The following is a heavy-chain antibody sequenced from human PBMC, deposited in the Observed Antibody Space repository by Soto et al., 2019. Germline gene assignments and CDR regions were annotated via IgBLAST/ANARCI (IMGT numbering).Heavy chain of an antibody. CDR1: GYTFTSYA. D-gene: IGHD4-17*01. Sequence: GASVKVSCKASGYTFTSYAMHWVRQAPGQRLEWMGWINARNGDTKYSQKFQGRVTITRDTSASTAYMELSSLRSEDTAVYYCAREPYGDYDYGMDVWGQGTTVTVSS. CDR2: INARNGDT. J-gene: IGHJ6*02. CDR3: AREPYGDYDYGMDV. V-gene: IGHV1-3*01.